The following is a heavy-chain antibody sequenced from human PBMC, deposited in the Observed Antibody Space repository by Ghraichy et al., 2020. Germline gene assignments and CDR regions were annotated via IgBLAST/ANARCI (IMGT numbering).Heavy chain of an antibody. V-gene: IGHV4-34*01. Sequence: SETLSLTCAVYGGSFSGYYWSWIRQPPGKGLEWIGEINHSGSTNYNPSLKSRVTISVDTSKNQFSLKLSSVTAADTAVYYCARGPVVGVRVIPPDVWGQGTTVTVSS. J-gene: IGHJ6*02. CDR1: GGSFSGYY. D-gene: IGHD2-15*01. CDR3: ARGPVVGVRVIPPDV. CDR2: INHSGST.